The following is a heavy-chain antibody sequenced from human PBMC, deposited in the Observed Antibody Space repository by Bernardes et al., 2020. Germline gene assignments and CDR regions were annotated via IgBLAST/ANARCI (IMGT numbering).Heavy chain of an antibody. Sequence: ASVKVSCKASGYTFTSYGVNWVRQAPGQGLEWMGWISAYNGNTNYAQKLQGRVTMTTDTSTSTAYMELRSLRSDDTAVYYCARDPHPYSGYDFGSWFDPWGQGTLVTVSS. D-gene: IGHD5-12*01. V-gene: IGHV1-18*01. CDR1: GYTFTSYG. CDR3: ARDPHPYSGYDFGSWFDP. CDR2: ISAYNGNT. J-gene: IGHJ5*02.